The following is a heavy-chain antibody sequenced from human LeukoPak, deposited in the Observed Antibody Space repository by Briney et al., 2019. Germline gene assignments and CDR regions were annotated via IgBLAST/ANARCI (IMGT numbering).Heavy chain of an antibody. V-gene: IGHV3-33*01. Sequence: PGRSLRLSCAASGFTFSSYGMHWVRQTPGKGLEWVAIIWSDGSNKYYADSVKGRFTISRDNSKNTLYLQMNSLRAEDTAVYYCARGSGSFSGGFDYWGQGTLVTVCS. CDR1: GFTFSSYG. D-gene: IGHD1-26*01. CDR2: IWSDGSNK. J-gene: IGHJ4*02. CDR3: ARGSGSFSGGFDY.